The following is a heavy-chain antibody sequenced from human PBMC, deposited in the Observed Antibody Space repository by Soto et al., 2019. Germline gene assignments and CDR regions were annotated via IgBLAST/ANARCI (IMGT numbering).Heavy chain of an antibody. D-gene: IGHD1-1*01. CDR2: IYWDDDK. V-gene: IGHV2-5*02. CDR1: GFSLSTSGVG. CDR3: AHRAGLQGNWNGGYFDF. J-gene: IGHJ4*02. Sequence: QITLKESGPTRVKPTQTLTLTCTFSGFSLSTSGVGVGWIRQPPGKALERLALIYWDDDKRYSPSLKSRLTVTKXRSKNXXVLTMTNMDPVDTATDYCAHRAGLQGNWNGGYFDFWGQGALVTVSS.